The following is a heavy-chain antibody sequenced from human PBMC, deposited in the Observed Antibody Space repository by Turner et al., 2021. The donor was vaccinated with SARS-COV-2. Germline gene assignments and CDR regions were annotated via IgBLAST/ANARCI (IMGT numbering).Heavy chain of an antibody. Sequence: EVQLVASGGGLVQPGGSLRLSCEASGFTFTTFGMSWVRQVAGMELEWIAYISSSSDVVLYADSVKGRFAISRDNAKSSVYLQMNSLRAEDTAIYYCARLVSYWGQGTPVTVSS. V-gene: IGHV3-48*01. CDR2: ISSSSDVV. CDR1: GFTFTTFG. J-gene: IGHJ4*02. CDR3: ARLVSY.